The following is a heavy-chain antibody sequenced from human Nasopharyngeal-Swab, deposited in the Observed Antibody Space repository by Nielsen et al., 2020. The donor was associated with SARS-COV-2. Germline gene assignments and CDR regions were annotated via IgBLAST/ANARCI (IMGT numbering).Heavy chain of an antibody. V-gene: IGHV1-46*01. Sequence: WARQASGQGSVWMGIINPGGGSARYSQNFQGRVTMTRDTSTSTVYMELSSLRSEDTAVYYCARGGDPREVVAATDCFDPWGQGTLVTVSS. CDR2: INPGGGSA. J-gene: IGHJ5*02. D-gene: IGHD2-15*01. CDR3: ARGGDPREVVAATDCFDP.